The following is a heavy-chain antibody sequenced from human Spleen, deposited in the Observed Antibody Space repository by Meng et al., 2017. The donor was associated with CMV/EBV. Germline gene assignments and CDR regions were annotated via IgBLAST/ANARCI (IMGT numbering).Heavy chain of an antibody. V-gene: IGHV3-53*01. CDR1: GFTVSSSY. D-gene: IGHD1-26*01. Sequence: GESLKISCVGSGFTVSSSYMSWVRQAPGKGLEWVSVIYSGGGADYADSVKGRFTISRDNSKNTLFLQMNSLRAEDTAVYYCARDPSGSYTGYWGQGTLVTVSS. J-gene: IGHJ4*02. CDR2: IYSGGGA. CDR3: ARDPSGSYTGY.